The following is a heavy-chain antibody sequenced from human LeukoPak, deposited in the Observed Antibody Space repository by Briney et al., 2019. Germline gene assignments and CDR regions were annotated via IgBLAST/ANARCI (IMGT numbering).Heavy chain of an antibody. D-gene: IGHD4-17*01. CDR2: VYYSGST. J-gene: IGHJ5*02. Sequence: SETLSLTCTVSGGSISSYYWSWIRQPPGKGLEWIGYVYYSGSTNYNPSLKSRVTISVDTSKNQFSLKLSSVTAADTAVYYCARDDDYGGWFDPWGQGTLVTVSS. CDR3: ARDDDYGGWFDP. CDR1: GGSISSYY. V-gene: IGHV4-59*01.